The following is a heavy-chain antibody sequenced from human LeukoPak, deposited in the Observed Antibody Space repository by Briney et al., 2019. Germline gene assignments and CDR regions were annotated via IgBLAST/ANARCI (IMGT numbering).Heavy chain of an antibody. Sequence: KTSETLSLACTVSGGSVSSGRYYWSWIRQPPGKGLEWIGYIYHSGSTYYNPSLKSRVTISVDTSKNQFSLKLSSVTAADTAVYYCARDHGDYYYGMDVWGQGTTVTVSS. CDR3: ARDHGDYYYGMDV. CDR1: GGSVSSGRYY. J-gene: IGHJ6*02. V-gene: IGHV4-61*01. CDR2: IYHSGST. D-gene: IGHD4-17*01.